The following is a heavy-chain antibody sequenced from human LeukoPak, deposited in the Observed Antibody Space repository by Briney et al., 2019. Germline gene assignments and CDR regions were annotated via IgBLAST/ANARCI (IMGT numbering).Heavy chain of an antibody. CDR3: AGGGDFDY. V-gene: IGHV3-21*01. D-gene: IGHD3-16*01. CDR1: GFIYRNHF. J-gene: IGHJ4*02. Sequence: GGALRLSCPASGFIYRNHFINGLGQARGKGLEWVSYISRTSEYIHYADSVRGRFAISRDNAKNSVYLQMNSLRAEDTAVYFCAGGGDFDYWGQGILVTVSA. CDR2: ISRTSEYI.